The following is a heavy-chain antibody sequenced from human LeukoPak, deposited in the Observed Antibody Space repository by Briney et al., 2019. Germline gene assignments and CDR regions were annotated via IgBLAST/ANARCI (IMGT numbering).Heavy chain of an antibody. D-gene: IGHD3-22*01. Sequence: ASVKVSCKASGYTFTSYYMHWVRQAPGQGLEWMGIINPSGGSPSYAQKCQGRVTMTRDTSTSTVYMELSSLRSEDTAVYYCARELYYYDSSGYYGRSPFDYWGQGTLVTVSS. CDR1: GYTFTSYY. CDR3: ARELYYYDSSGYYGRSPFDY. V-gene: IGHV1-46*01. J-gene: IGHJ4*02. CDR2: INPSGGSP.